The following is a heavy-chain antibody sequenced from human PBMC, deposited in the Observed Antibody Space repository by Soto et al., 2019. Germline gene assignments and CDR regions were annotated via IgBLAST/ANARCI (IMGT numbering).Heavy chain of an antibody. CDR1: GFTFSSYS. Sequence: EVQVVESGGGLVKPGGSLRLSCAASGFTFSSYSMNWVRQAPGKGLEWVSSISSSSSYIYYADSVKGRFTITRDNAKKSLYLQMNSLRAEDTAVYYCASVGGGYQLLHAFDIWGQGTMVTVSS. V-gene: IGHV3-21*01. CDR3: ASVGGGYQLLHAFDI. J-gene: IGHJ3*02. CDR2: ISSSSSYI. D-gene: IGHD2-2*01.